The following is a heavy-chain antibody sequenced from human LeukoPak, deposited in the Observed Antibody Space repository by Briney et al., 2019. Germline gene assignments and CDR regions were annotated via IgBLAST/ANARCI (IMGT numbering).Heavy chain of an antibody. D-gene: IGHD1-1*01. CDR2: IYYTGNT. J-gene: IGHJ4*02. V-gene: IGHV4-39*02. CDR3: ARETGTGLFILP. CDR1: GVSISSSYSY. Sequence: SETLSLTCTVSGVSISSSYSYWGWIRQPPGMGLEWIGSIYYTGNTYYNASLKSHDSISIDTSKNQLSLKLTSVTAADTPVYYCARETGTGLFILPGGRETLFTVSS.